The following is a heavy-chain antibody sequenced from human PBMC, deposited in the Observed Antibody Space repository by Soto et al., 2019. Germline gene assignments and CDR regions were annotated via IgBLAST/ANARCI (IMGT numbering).Heavy chain of an antibody. CDR2: ISGSDDST. Sequence: EVQLLESGGGLVQPGESLRLSCAASGFTFSSYAMSWVRQAPGKGLDWVSVISGSDDSTYYADSVKGRFTISRDNSKNTLYLQMNSLRAEDTAVYYCAKRRSSSTVDYWGQGTLVTVSS. CDR1: GFTFSSYA. D-gene: IGHD6-6*01. CDR3: AKRRSSSTVDY. V-gene: IGHV3-23*01. J-gene: IGHJ4*02.